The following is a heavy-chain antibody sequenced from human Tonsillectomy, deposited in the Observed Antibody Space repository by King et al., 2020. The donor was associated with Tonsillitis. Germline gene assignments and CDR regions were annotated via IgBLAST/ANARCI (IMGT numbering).Heavy chain of an antibody. CDR1: GFTFRSYG. CDR2: VRYHGNDK. CDR3: AREVYGSGSFDDGFDM. V-gene: IGHV3-30*02. J-gene: IGHJ3*02. Sequence: HVQLVESGGGVVQPGGSLRLSCAASGFTFRSYGMHWVRQAPGKGLEWVAYVRYHGNDKYYADSVKGRFTISRDKVKNTLYLQMNRLRAEDTAVYHCAREVYGSGSFDDGFDMWGQATMVTVSS. D-gene: IGHD3-10*01.